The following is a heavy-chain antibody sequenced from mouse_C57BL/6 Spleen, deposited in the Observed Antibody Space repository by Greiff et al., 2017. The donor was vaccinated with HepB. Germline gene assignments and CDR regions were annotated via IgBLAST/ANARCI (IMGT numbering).Heavy chain of an antibody. CDR1: GYSITSGYY. D-gene: IGHD6-1*01. Sequence: EVKLMESGPGLVKPSQSLSLTCSVTGYSITSGYYWNWIRQFPGNKLEWMGYISYDGSNNYNPSLKNRISITRDTSKNQFFLKLNSVTTEDTATYYCAREEGSLFAYWGQGTLVTVSA. J-gene: IGHJ3*01. CDR3: AREEGSLFAY. CDR2: ISYDGSN. V-gene: IGHV3-6*01.